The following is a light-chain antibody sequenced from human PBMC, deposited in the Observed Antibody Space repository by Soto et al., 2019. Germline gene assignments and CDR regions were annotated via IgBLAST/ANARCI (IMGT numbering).Light chain of an antibody. Sequence: EVVMTQSPDTLSVSPGERATLSCRASQSVSSNLAWYQQKPGQAPRLVIYGAPTRATGIPARFSGSGSGTEFTLTISSLQSEDFAVYYCQQYNKWPPITFGQGTRLEIK. CDR3: QQYNKWPPIT. CDR2: GAP. CDR1: QSVSSN. V-gene: IGKV3-15*01. J-gene: IGKJ5*01.